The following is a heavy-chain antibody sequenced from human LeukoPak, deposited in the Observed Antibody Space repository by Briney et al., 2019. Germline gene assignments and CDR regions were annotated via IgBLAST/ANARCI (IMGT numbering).Heavy chain of an antibody. CDR3: AKARSSSWSYLES. J-gene: IGHJ4*02. V-gene: IGHV3-43*01. CDR1: GFAFDDHT. D-gene: IGHD6-13*01. Sequence: GGSLRLSCATSGFAFDDHTMHWVRQLPGKGLEWVSLISWEGSTTYYADSVKDRFTISRDTNKNSLYLQMNSLRPEDTALYYCAKARSSSWSYLESWGQGTLVTVSS. CDR2: ISWEGSTT.